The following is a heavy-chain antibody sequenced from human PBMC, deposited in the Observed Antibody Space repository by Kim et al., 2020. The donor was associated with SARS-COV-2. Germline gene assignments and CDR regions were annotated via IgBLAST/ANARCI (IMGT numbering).Heavy chain of an antibody. J-gene: IGHJ4*02. Sequence: ASVKVSCKASGYTFTSYGISWVRQAPGQGLEWMGWISAYNGNTNYAQKLQGRVTMTTDTSTSTAYMELRSLRSDDTAVYYCARDRELRYFDWLSSYYFDYWGPGTLVTVSS. CDR3: ARDRELRYFDWLSSYYFDY. CDR2: ISAYNGNT. D-gene: IGHD3-9*01. CDR1: GYTFTSYG. V-gene: IGHV1-18*01.